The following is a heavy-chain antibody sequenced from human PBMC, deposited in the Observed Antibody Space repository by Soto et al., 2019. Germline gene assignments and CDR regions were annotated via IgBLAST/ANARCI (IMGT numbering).Heavy chain of an antibody. V-gene: IGHV6-1*01. CDR2: TYYRSKWYN. J-gene: IGHJ5*02. CDR3: ARDLTITMVRGVIMGYNWFDP. D-gene: IGHD3-10*01. Sequence: PSQTLSLTCAISGDSVSSNSAAWNWIRQSPSRGLEWLGRTYYRSKWYNDYAVSVKSRITINPDTSKNQFSLQLNSVTPEDTAVYYCARDLTITMVRGVIMGYNWFDPWGQGTPVTVSS. CDR1: GDSVSSNSAA.